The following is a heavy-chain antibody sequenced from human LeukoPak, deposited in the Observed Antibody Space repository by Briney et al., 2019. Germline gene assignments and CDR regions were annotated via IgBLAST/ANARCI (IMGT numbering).Heavy chain of an antibody. J-gene: IGHJ4*02. Sequence: ASVKVSCKASGYTFTSYYMHWVRQAPGQGLEWMGIINPSGGSTSYAQKFQGRVTMTRDTSTSTAYMALSSLRSEDTAVYYCASLNTYYYGSGSSDSPFDYWGQGTLVTVSS. V-gene: IGHV1-46*01. CDR2: INPSGGST. D-gene: IGHD3-10*01. CDR3: ASLNTYYYGSGSSDSPFDY. CDR1: GYTFTSYY.